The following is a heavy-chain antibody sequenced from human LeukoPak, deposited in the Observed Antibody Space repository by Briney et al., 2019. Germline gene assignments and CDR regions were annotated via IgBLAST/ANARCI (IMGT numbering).Heavy chain of an antibody. CDR2: IWYDGSNK. Sequence: GRSLRLSCAASGFTFSSYGMHWVRQAPGKGLEWVAVIWYDGSNKYNADSVKGRFTISRDNSKNTLYLQMNSLRAEDTAVYYCARQTSSRALDYWGQGTLVTVSP. CDR1: GFTFSSYG. V-gene: IGHV3-33*01. D-gene: IGHD6-13*01. J-gene: IGHJ4*02. CDR3: ARQTSSRALDY.